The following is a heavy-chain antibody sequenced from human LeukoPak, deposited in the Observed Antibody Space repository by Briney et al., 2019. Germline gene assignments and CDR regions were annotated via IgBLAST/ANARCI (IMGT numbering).Heavy chain of an antibody. Sequence: PSETLSLTCAVYGGSFSGYYWSWIRQPPGKGLEWIGEINHSGSINYNPSLKSRVTISIDTSKNQFSLKLSSVTAADTAVYYCARQPAAPYYYYMDVWGKGTTVTVSS. CDR2: INHSGSI. D-gene: IGHD2-2*01. CDR3: ARQPAAPYYYYMDV. V-gene: IGHV4-34*01. J-gene: IGHJ6*03. CDR1: GGSFSGYY.